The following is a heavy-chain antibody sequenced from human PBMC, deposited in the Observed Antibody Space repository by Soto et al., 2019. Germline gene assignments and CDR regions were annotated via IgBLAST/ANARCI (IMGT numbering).Heavy chain of an antibody. V-gene: IGHV4-31*03. D-gene: IGHD2-2*01. J-gene: IGHJ4*02. CDR3: ARSVGSVSSNFDY. CDR2: IYYSGST. Sequence: QVQLQESGPGLVKPSQTLSLTCTVSGGSISSGGYYWSWIRQHPGKGLEWIGYIYYSGSTYYNPSLQSRVTISVDTSKNQFSLKLSSVTAAATAVYYCARSVGSVSSNFDYWGQGTLVTVSS. CDR1: GGSISSGGYY.